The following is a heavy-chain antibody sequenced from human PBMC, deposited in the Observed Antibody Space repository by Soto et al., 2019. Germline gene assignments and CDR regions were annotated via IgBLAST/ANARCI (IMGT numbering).Heavy chain of an antibody. CDR2: IIPILGIA. V-gene: IGHV1-69*02. Sequence: SVKVSCKAIGYGFTFSSYTISWVRQAPGQGLEWMGRIIPILGIANYAQKFQGRVTITADKSTSTAYMELSSLRSEDTAVYYCARGDWLHYFDYWGQGTLVTVSS. CDR3: ARGDWLHYFDY. D-gene: IGHD3-9*01. CDR1: GYGFTFSSYT. J-gene: IGHJ4*02.